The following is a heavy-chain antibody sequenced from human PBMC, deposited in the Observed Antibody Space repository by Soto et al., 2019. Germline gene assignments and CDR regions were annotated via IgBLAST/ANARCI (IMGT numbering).Heavy chain of an antibody. CDR2: ISSSSSYI. J-gene: IGHJ4*02. CDR1: GFTFSSYS. D-gene: IGHD1-26*01. Sequence: PGGSLRLSCAAPGFTFSSYSMNWVRQAPGKGLEWVSSISSSSSYIYYADSVKGRFTISRDNAKNSLYLQMNSLRAEDTAVYYCAREWDIVGANEQEGLCDYWGQGTLVTVSS. V-gene: IGHV3-21*01. CDR3: AREWDIVGANEQEGLCDY.